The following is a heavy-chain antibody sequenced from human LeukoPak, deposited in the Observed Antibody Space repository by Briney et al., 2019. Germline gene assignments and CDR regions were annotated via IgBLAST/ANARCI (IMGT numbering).Heavy chain of an antibody. D-gene: IGHD3-22*01. CDR1: GYTFTGYY. CDR2: ISAYNGNT. CDR3: ASLKNSYDSSGYLVTDAFDI. Sequence: ASVKVSCKASGYTFTGYYMHWVRQAPGQGLEWMGWISAYNGNTNYEQKLQGRATMTTDTSTSTAYMELRSLRSDDTAVYYCASLKNSYDSSGYLVTDAFDIWGQGTMVTVSS. V-gene: IGHV1-18*04. J-gene: IGHJ3*02.